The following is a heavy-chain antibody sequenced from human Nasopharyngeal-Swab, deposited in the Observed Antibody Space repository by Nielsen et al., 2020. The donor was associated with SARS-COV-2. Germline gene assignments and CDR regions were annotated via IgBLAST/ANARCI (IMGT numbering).Heavy chain of an antibody. Sequence: GSLRLSCTVSGGSISSSSYYWGWIRQPPGKGLEWIGSIYYSGSTYYNPSLKSRVTISVDTSKNQFSLKLSSVTAADTAVYYCAREGIVVVPAAMDPDYYYYYMDVWGKGTTVTVSS. D-gene: IGHD2-2*01. CDR1: GGSISSSSYY. V-gene: IGHV4-39*07. J-gene: IGHJ6*03. CDR3: AREGIVVVPAAMDPDYYYYYMDV. CDR2: IYYSGST.